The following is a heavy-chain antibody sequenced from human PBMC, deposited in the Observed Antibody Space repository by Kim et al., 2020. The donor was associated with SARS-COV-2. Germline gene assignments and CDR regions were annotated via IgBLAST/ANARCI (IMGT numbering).Heavy chain of an antibody. CDR1: GFTFSSYA. CDR2: ISYDGSDK. J-gene: IGHJ6*02. CDR3: ARASAGTGDYYYGMDI. D-gene: IGHD1-7*01. V-gene: IGHV3-30*04. Sequence: GGSLRLSCGVSGFTFSSYAMHWVRQAPGKGLEWVAVISYDGSDKYYAESVKGRFTISRDNSGDTLYLQMNSLRPEDTGVYHCARASAGTGDYYYGMDIWGQGTTVTVCS.